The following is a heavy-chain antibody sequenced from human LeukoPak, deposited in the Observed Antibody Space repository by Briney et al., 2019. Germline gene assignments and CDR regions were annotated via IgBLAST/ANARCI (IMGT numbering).Heavy chain of an antibody. CDR2: ISGSGGST. D-gene: IGHD5-18*01. V-gene: IGHV3-23*01. CDR3: AGADAAMPDAFDI. Sequence: GGSLRLSCAASGFTFSSYGMSSVRQAPGKGLEWVSAISGSGGSTYYADSVKGRFTISRDNSKNTLYLQMNSLRADDTAVYYCAGADAAMPDAFDIWGQGTTVSVSS. J-gene: IGHJ3*02. CDR1: GFTFSSYG.